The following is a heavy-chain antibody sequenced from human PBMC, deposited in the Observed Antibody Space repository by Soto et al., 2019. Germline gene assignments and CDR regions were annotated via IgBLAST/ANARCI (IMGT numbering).Heavy chain of an antibody. CDR3: AHSSTDLNHAMDV. CDR1: GLSLTTNGLS. D-gene: IGHD3-3*01. V-gene: IGHV2-5*02. Sequence: QITLKESGPTLVKPTQTLTLTCAFSGLSLTTNGLSVGWVRQPPGKALEWLALIYWDDDKRYSPSLKSRLTITRDTSKTQVVLPMTNMDPVDTATYYCAHSSTDLNHAMDVWGQGTTVSVSS. J-gene: IGHJ6*02. CDR2: IYWDDDK.